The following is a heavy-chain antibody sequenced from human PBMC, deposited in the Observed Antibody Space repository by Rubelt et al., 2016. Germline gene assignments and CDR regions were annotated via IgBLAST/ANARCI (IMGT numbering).Heavy chain of an antibody. CDR3: ARGGIQLWYFDY. Sequence: AMHWVRQAPSKGLEWVAVISYDGSNKYYADSVKGRFTISRDNSKNTLYLQMNSLRAEDTAVYYCARGGIQLWYFDYWGQGTLFTVSS. J-gene: IGHJ4*02. V-gene: IGHV3-30*04. CDR1: A. CDR2: ISYDGSNK. D-gene: IGHD5-18*01.